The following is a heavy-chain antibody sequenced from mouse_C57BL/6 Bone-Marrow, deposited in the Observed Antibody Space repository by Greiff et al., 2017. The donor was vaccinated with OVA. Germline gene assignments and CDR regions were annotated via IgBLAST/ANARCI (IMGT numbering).Heavy chain of an antibody. V-gene: IGHV14-1*01. CDR2: IDPEDGGT. CDR1: GFNIKDNY. D-gene: IGHD1-1*01. CDR3: TTRVITTIVATDY. J-gene: IGHJ2*01. Sequence: EVQLQQSGAELVRPGASVKLSCTASGFNIKDNYMHWVKQRPEQGLEWIGRIDPEDGGTEYAGKFQGKATMTADTSSNTAYLQLSSLTSEDTAVYYCTTRVITTIVATDYWCQGTAITVSS.